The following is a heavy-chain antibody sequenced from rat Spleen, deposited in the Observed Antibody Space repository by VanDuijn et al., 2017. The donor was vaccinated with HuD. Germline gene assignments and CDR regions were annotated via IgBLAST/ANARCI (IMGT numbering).Heavy chain of an antibody. CDR3: ARQDYSGDY. CDR2: INKDGSIK. CDR1: GFNFNDYW. V-gene: IGHV4-2*01. D-gene: IGHD1-1*01. Sequence: EVKLVESGGGLVQPGRSLKLSCAAAGFNFNDYWMGWVRQAPGKGLEWIGEINKDGSIKKYNPSLKDKLTISRDNAQNILYLEMSKLGSEDTAIYYCARQDYSGDYWGQGVMVTVSS. J-gene: IGHJ2*01.